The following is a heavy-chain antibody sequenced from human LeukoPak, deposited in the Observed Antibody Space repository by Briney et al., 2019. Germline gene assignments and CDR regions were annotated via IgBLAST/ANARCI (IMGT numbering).Heavy chain of an antibody. D-gene: IGHD3-9*01. V-gene: IGHV1-18*01. CDR2: TSVNNGDT. CDR1: GYMFNLYG. Sequence: ASVRVSCKASGYMFNLYGISWVRQAPGQGLEWMAWTSVNNGDTKYGQKFQGRVTVTTDTSTSTVYLELRSLRPDDTAVYYCVRDQYLNVMTGFDEWGQGTLVTVSS. CDR3: VRDQYLNVMTGFDE. J-gene: IGHJ4*02.